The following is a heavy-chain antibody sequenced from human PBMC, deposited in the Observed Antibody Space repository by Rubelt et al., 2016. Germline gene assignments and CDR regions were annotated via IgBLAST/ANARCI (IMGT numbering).Heavy chain of an antibody. J-gene: IGHJ6*03. CDR2: IYYSGST. CDR3: ARHENSHYYYYMDV. CDR1: GGSISSSSYY. Sequence: LQLQESGPGLVKPSETLSLTCTVSGGSISSSSYYWGWIRQPPGKGLEWIGGIYYSGSTYYNPSRKSRVSIYVDTSKNQFSLKLRSVSAADTAVYDCARHENSHYYYYMDVWGKGTTVTVSS. D-gene: IGHD1/OR15-1a*01. V-gene: IGHV4-39*01.